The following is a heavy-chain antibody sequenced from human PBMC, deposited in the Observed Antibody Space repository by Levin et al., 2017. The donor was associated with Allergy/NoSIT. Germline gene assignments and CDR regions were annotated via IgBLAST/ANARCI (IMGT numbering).Heavy chain of an antibody. CDR2: LSGSDNTI. Sequence: GESLKISCAASGFTFSDYYFNWIRQAPGKGLEWLSSLSGSDNTIYYADSVKGRFTISRDNAENSLFLQMNSLRADDTAVYYCVRSGRDCSGGSCYSWFDHWGQGTLVTVSS. V-gene: IGHV3-11*01. CDR1: GFTFSDYY. D-gene: IGHD2-15*01. CDR3: VRSGRDCSGGSCYSWFDH. J-gene: IGHJ5*02.